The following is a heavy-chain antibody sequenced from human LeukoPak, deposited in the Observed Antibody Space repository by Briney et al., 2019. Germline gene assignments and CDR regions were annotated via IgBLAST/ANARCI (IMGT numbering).Heavy chain of an antibody. J-gene: IGHJ4*02. CDR3: ASRDPCSGGTCYGLGY. Sequence: GGSLRLSCAASGFTFSSYGMTWVRQAPGKGLEWVSAITGSSNTYYADSVKGRCTVSRDNSKNTPYLQMNSLRVDDTAVYYCASRDPCSGGTCYGLGYWGQGTLVTVSS. CDR1: GFTFSSYG. D-gene: IGHD2-15*01. CDR2: ITGSSNT. V-gene: IGHV3-23*01.